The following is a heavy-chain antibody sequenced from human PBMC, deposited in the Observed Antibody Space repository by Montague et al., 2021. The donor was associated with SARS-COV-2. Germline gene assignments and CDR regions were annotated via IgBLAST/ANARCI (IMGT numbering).Heavy chain of an antibody. CDR3: ARVDSSGPGEY. D-gene: IGHD3-22*01. Sequence: SETLSLTCTVSGGSLNNYFWSWIRQPPEKGLGWVGYISDSGGTKYNPSLPSRVTISVDTARNQFSLKLLSVTAADTAFYYCARVDSSGPGEYWGQGILVSVSS. CDR1: GGSLNNYF. CDR2: ISDSGGT. J-gene: IGHJ4*02. V-gene: IGHV4-59*08.